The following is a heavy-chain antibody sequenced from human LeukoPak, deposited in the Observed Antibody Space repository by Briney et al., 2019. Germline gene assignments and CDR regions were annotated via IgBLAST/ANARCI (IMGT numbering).Heavy chain of an antibody. CDR3: ARPRRYYYDSSGYYFDY. CDR2: IYTSGST. Sequence: SETLSLTCTVSGGSISSGSYYWSWIRQPAGKGLEWIGRIYTSGSTNYNPSLKSRVTISVDTSKNQFSLKLSSVTAADTAVYYCARPRRYYYDSSGYYFDYWGQGTLVTVSS. V-gene: IGHV4-61*02. J-gene: IGHJ4*02. D-gene: IGHD3-22*01. CDR1: GGSISSGSYY.